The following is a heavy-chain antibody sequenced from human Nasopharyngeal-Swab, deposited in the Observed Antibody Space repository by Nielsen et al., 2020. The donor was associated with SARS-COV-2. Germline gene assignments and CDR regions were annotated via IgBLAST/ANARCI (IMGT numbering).Heavy chain of an antibody. V-gene: IGHV1-69*06. Sequence: SVKVSCKASGGTFSSYAISWVRQAPGQGLEWMGGIIPIFGTANYAQKFQGRVTITADKSTSTAYMELSSLRSEDTAVYYCARDPESGVVVPAATREVTPFDYWGQGTLVTVSS. CDR1: GGTFSSYA. J-gene: IGHJ4*02. CDR2: IIPIFGTA. CDR3: ARDPESGVVVPAATREVTPFDY. D-gene: IGHD2-2*01.